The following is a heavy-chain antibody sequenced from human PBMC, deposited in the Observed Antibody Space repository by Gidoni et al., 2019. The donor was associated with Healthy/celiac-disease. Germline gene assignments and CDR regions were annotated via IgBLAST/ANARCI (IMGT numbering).Heavy chain of an antibody. D-gene: IGHD3-22*01. CDR3: ARVHYYYDSSGPSDY. J-gene: IGHJ4*02. CDR1: GFTFRSYS. Sequence: EVQLVESGGGLVKPGGSLRLSCAASGFTFRSYSMNWVRQAPGKGLEWVSSISSSSSYIYYADSVKGRFTITRDNAKNSLYLQMNSLRAEDTAVYYCARVHYYYDSSGPSDYWGQGTLVTVSS. V-gene: IGHV3-21*01. CDR2: ISSSSSYI.